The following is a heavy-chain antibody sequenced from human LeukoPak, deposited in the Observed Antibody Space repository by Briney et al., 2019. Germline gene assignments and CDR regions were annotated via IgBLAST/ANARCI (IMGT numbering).Heavy chain of an antibody. CDR1: GGTFSSYA. CDR2: IIPILGIA. CDR3: ARRNYGSGSYYEIDY. V-gene: IGHV1-69*04. Sequence: SVKVSCKASGGTFSSYAISWVRQAPGQGLEWMGRIIPILGIANYAQKFQGRVTITADKSTSTAYMELSSLRSEDTAVYYCARRNYGSGSYYEIDYWGQGTLVTVSS. D-gene: IGHD3-10*01. J-gene: IGHJ4*02.